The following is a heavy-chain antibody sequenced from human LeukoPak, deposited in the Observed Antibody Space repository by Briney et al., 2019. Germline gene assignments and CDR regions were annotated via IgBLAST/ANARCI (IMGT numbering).Heavy chain of an antibody. V-gene: IGHV1-2*02. CDR3: ARDQTPPYSSSARPYYYMDV. CDR2: INPNSGGT. J-gene: IGHJ6*03. CDR1: GYTFTGYY. D-gene: IGHD6-6*01. Sequence: ASVKVSCKASGYTFTGYYMHWVRRAPGQGLEWMGWINPNSGGTNYAQKFQGGVTMTRDMSTSTVYMELSSLRSEDTAVYYCARDQTPPYSSSARPYYYMDVWGKGTTVTVSS.